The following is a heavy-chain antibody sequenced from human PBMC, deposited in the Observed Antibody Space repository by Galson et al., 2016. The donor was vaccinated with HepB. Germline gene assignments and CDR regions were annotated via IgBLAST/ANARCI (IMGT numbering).Heavy chain of an antibody. Sequence: SVKVSCKASGYNFISFHLHWVRQAPGQGLEWVGIINPGGGSTIHAQKFQGRVTMTRDTSTSTVYLELSSLRSEDTAVYYCARASLWFGELFSDGMDVWGQGTTVTVSS. V-gene: IGHV1-46*01. CDR3: ARASLWFGELFSDGMDV. CDR1: GYNFISFH. J-gene: IGHJ6*02. CDR2: INPGGGST. D-gene: IGHD3-10*01.